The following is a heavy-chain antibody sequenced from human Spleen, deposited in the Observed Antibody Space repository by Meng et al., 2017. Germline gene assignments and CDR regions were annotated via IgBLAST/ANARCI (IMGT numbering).Heavy chain of an antibody. CDR1: GGIFSNYV. J-gene: IGHJ4*02. V-gene: IGHV1-2*06. Sequence: ASVKVSCKALGGIFSNYVIGWVRRAPGQGLEWMGRINPKSGDTHYAQRFQGRVTMTGDTSISTAYMELSRLRSDDTAVYYCARDLAAAAPAEFDYWGQGTLVTVSS. CDR2: INPKSGDT. CDR3: ARDLAAAAPAEFDY. D-gene: IGHD6-13*01.